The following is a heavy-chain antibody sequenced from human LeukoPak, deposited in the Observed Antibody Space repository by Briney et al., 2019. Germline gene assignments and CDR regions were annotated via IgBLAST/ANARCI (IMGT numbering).Heavy chain of an antibody. CDR1: GGSISSSSYY. CDR2: IYYSGST. D-gene: IGHD3-10*01. V-gene: IGHV4-39*01. CDR3: AREDGSGRNWFDP. J-gene: IGHJ5*02. Sequence: SETLSLTCTVSGGSISSSSYYWGWIRQPPGKGLEWIGSIYYSGSTYYNPSLKSRVTISVDTSKNQFSLKLSSVTAADTAVYYCAREDGSGRNWFDPWGQGTLVTVSS.